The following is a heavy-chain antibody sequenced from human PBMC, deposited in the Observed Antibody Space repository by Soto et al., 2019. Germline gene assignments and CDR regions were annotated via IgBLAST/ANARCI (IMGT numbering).Heavy chain of an antibody. V-gene: IGHV3-23*01. CDR2: ISGSGGAV. D-gene: IGHD5-12*01. Sequence: QLLESGGGLLQPGGSLRLSCAASGFTLRNYAMSWVRQAPGKGLEWVSAISGSGGAVYYADSVKGRFTISRDNSNNTLYLQVNSLRAEDTAVYYCAKDIDYDSFAFDIWGQGTMVTVSS. CDR3: AKDIDYDSFAFDI. CDR1: GFTLRNYA. J-gene: IGHJ3*02.